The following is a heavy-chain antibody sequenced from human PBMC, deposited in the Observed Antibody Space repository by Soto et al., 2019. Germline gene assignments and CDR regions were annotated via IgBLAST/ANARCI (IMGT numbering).Heavy chain of an antibody. CDR1: GFTFSRYW. J-gene: IGHJ4*02. Sequence: EVHLVESGGGLVQPGGSLRLSCAGSGFTFSRYWMNWVRQTPGKGLEWVANIKEDASEKSYVDSVKGRFSISRDNAKNSLSLQMNSLRVEDTAVYYCGRAGVAATFDSWGQGTLVTVSS. V-gene: IGHV3-7*01. CDR2: IKEDASEK. CDR3: GRAGVAATFDS. D-gene: IGHD6-13*01.